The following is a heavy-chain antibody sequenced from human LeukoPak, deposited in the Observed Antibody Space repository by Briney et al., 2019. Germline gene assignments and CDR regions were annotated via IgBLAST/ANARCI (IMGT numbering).Heavy chain of an antibody. CDR1: GFTFSSYA. CDR3: ARGRGTTVTTNYYYYYMDV. J-gene: IGHJ6*03. Sequence: GGSLRLSCAASGFTFSSYAMHWVRQAPGKGLEWVAVISYDGSNKYYADSVKGRFTISRDNSKNTLYLQMNSLRAEDTAVYYCARGRGTTVTTNYYYYYMDVWGKGTTVTISS. CDR2: ISYDGSNK. V-gene: IGHV3-30*04. D-gene: IGHD4-17*01.